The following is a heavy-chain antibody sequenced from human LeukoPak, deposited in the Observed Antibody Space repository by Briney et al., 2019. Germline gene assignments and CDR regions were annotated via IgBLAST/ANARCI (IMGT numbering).Heavy chain of an antibody. D-gene: IGHD1-26*01. Sequence: SGGSLRLSCVASGFIFDDYTMHWVRQAPGKGLEWVSSISWNGGSMSYADSVKGRFTISRDNAKNSLYLQMNSLGTEDTALYYCAKTMGAIDHDYWGQGTLVTVSS. CDR1: GFIFDDYT. CDR3: AKTMGAIDHDY. J-gene: IGHJ4*02. V-gene: IGHV3-9*01. CDR2: ISWNGGSM.